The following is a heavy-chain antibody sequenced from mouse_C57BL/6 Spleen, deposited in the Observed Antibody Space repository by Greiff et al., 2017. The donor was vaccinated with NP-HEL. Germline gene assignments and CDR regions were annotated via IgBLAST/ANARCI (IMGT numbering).Heavy chain of an antibody. Sequence: QVQLQQPGAELVKPGASVKLSCKASGYTFTSYWMHWVKQRPGQGLEWIGMIHPNSGSTNYNEKFKSKATLTVDKSSSTAYMQLSSLTSEDSAVYYCARGGYYGSRAFDVWGTGTTVTVSS. CDR2: IHPNSGST. CDR3: ARGGYYGSRAFDV. D-gene: IGHD1-2*01. V-gene: IGHV1-64*01. J-gene: IGHJ1*03. CDR1: GYTFTSYW.